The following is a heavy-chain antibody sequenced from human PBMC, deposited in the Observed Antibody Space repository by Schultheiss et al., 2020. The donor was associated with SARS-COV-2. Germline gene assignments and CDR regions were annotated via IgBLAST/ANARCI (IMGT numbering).Heavy chain of an antibody. Sequence: SQTLSLTCAVYGGSFSGYYWSWIRQPPGKGLEWIGEINHSGSTYYNPSLKSRVTISVDTSKNQFSLKLSSVTAADTAVYYCARPRGSGMVQAFDIWGQGTMVTVSS. CDR2: INHSGST. V-gene: IGHV4-34*01. D-gene: IGHD3-10*01. CDR3: ARPRGSGMVQAFDI. J-gene: IGHJ3*02. CDR1: GGSFSGYY.